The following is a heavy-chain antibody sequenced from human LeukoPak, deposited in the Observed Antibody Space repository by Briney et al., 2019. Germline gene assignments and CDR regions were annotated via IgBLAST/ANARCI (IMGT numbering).Heavy chain of an antibody. CDR2: IYWNDHK. V-gene: IGHV2-5*01. CDR3: AHSYDTGGNYYSRFDY. CDR1: GFSLTTRGVG. Sequence: SGPTLVNPTQTLTLTCTFSGFSLTTRGVGVGWIRQPPGKALEWLSLIYWNDHKPYTPALRSRLTVTKDTSKNQVVLTMTNMDPVDTATYYCAHSYDTGGNYYSRFDYWGQGTLVTVSS. D-gene: IGHD3-22*01. J-gene: IGHJ4*02.